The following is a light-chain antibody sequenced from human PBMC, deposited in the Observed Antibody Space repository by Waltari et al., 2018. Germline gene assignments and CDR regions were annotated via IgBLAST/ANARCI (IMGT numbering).Light chain of an antibody. Sequence: VLPQSPATLYLSPGERATLSCRASNTVHNYLAWYQQTPGQPPMLLIYDASNRATGIPARFSGSGSETDFTLTISSLEPEDFAVYYCQQRNTWPLTFGGGTTVEI. CDR1: NTVHNY. J-gene: IGKJ4*01. CDR3: QQRNTWPLT. V-gene: IGKV3-11*01. CDR2: DAS.